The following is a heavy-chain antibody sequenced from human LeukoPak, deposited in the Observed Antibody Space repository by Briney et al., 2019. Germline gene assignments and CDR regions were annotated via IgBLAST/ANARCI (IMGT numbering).Heavy chain of an antibody. V-gene: IGHV3-7*04. CDR1: GFTFSSNA. Sequence: DPGGSLRLSCAASGFTFSSNAMNWVRQAPGKGLEWVANIKRDGSEKYYVDSVKGRFTISRDNAKNSLYLQMNSLRAEDTAVYYCARDRYSSGGLDVWGQGTTVTVSS. J-gene: IGHJ6*02. CDR2: IKRDGSEK. CDR3: ARDRYSSGGLDV. D-gene: IGHD3-22*01.